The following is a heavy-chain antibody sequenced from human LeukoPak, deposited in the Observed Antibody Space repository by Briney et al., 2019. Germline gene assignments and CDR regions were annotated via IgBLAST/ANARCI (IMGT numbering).Heavy chain of an antibody. V-gene: IGHV3-30*02. Sequence: GGSLRLSCAASGFAFSSYGMHWVRQAPGKGLEWVAFIRYDGSNKYYADSVKGRFTISRDNSKNTLYLQMNSLRAEDTAVYYCAKGNYDSSYCLDYWGQGTLVTVSS. CDR2: IRYDGSNK. J-gene: IGHJ4*02. CDR3: AKGNYDSSYCLDY. CDR1: GFAFSSYG. D-gene: IGHD3-22*01.